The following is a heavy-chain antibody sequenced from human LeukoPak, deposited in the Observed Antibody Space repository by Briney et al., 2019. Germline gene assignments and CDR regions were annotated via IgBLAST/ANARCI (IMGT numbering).Heavy chain of an antibody. V-gene: IGHV1-69*06. CDR1: GGTFSSYA. J-gene: IGHJ6*03. Sequence: SVKVSCKASGGTFSSYAISWVRQAPGQGLEWMGGIIPTFGTANYAQKFQGRVTITADKSTSTAYMELSSLRSEDTAVYYCARHSIVVVVAATSRFGMDVWGKGTTVTVSS. D-gene: IGHD2-15*01. CDR2: IIPTFGTA. CDR3: ARHSIVVVVAATSRFGMDV.